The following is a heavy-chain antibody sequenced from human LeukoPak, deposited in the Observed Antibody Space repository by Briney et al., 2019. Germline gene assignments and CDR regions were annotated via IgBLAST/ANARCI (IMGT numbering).Heavy chain of an antibody. D-gene: IGHD6-13*01. CDR3: ARGLAAAGTAY. Sequence: PGGSLRLSCAASGFTFSSYSMNWVRQAPGKGLEWVSYISSSSTIYYADSVKGRFTISRDNAKNSLYLQMNSLRAEDTAVYYCARGLAAAGTAYWGQGTLVTVSS. V-gene: IGHV3-48*01. J-gene: IGHJ4*02. CDR1: GFTFSSYS. CDR2: ISSSSTI.